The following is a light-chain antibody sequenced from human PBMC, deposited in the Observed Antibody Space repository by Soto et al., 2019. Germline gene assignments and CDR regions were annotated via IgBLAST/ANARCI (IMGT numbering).Light chain of an antibody. CDR2: EVT. Sequence: QSALTQPASVSGSLGQSITISCTGTSSDIGAYNYVSWFQQHPGKAPKLLIYEVTNRPSGVSDRFSGSRSGNSASLTIFGLQADDEADYYCSSYTSRTTWLFGGGTQLTVL. J-gene: IGLJ3*02. V-gene: IGLV2-14*01. CDR3: SSYTSRTTWL. CDR1: SSDIGAYNY.